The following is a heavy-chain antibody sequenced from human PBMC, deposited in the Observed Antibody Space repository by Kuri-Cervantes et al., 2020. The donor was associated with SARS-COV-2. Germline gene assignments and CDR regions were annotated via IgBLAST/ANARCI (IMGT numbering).Heavy chain of an antibody. Sequence: GESLKISCAASGFTFSSYGMHWVRQAPGKGLEWVAVIWYDGSNKYYADSVKGRFTISRDNSKNTLYLQMNSLRAEDTAVYYCTTDPWYSSSWYFLWYWGQRTLVTVSS. D-gene: IGHD6-13*01. CDR3: TTDPWYSSSWYFLWY. CDR2: IWYDGSNK. J-gene: IGHJ4*02. V-gene: IGHV3-33*01. CDR1: GFTFSSYG.